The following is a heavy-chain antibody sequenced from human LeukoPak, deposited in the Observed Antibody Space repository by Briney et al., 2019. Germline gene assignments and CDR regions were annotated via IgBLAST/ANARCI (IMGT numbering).Heavy chain of an antibody. Sequence: SETLSLTCAVYGGSFSGYYWIWIRQPPGKGLEWIGEINHSGSTNYNPSLKSRVTISVDTSKNQFSLKLSSVTAADTAVYYCARGRTVKVRFGWFDPWGQGTLVTVSS. CDR1: GGSFSGYY. CDR2: INHSGST. J-gene: IGHJ5*02. D-gene: IGHD4-17*01. V-gene: IGHV4-34*01. CDR3: ARGRTVKVRFGWFDP.